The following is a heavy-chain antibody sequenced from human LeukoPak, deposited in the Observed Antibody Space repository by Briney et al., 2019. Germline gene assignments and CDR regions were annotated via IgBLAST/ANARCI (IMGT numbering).Heavy chain of an antibody. V-gene: IGHV3-30*18. D-gene: IGHD3-16*01. J-gene: IGHJ4*02. CDR1: GFTFSTYG. CDR3: AKWTTFILAFDY. Sequence: GESLRLSCAASGFTFSTYGMHWVRQAPGKGLEWVAIISYDGGNEYYADSVKGRFTISRDNSKSTLHLQMNSLRAEDSAVFYCAKWTTFILAFDYWGQGTLVTVSS. CDR2: ISYDGGNE.